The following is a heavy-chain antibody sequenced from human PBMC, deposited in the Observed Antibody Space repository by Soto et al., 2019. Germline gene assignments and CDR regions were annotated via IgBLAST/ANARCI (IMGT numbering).Heavy chain of an antibody. J-gene: IGHJ4*02. CDR3: ASGYCADDICYYFYF. CDR2: ISTFNGDT. D-gene: IGHD2-8*01. Sequence: QVQLVQSGPEVKKPGASVKVSCETSGYTFTTYDITWVRQAPGQGLEWMGWISTFNGDTKYEEKLQDRVTMTKDTFTATAYMELRSLGSDDTAVYYCASGYCADDICYYFYFWGQGTLVTVSS. V-gene: IGHV1-18*01. CDR1: GYTFTTYD.